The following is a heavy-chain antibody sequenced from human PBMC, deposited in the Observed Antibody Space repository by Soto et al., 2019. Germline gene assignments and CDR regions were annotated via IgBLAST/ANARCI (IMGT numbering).Heavy chain of an antibody. CDR1: GFSLTTDRVG. Sequence: QITLKESGPTLVKPTQTLTLTCTFSGFSLTTDRVGVGWIRQPPGEALEWLAVIYWDDSKTYRPSLASSLTITKETSKTQVALTMTNMDSLDTATYYSAHAYGGRSLYWGQGTLVNVSS. D-gene: IGHD1-26*01. CDR3: AHAYGGRSLY. J-gene: IGHJ4*02. CDR2: IYWDDSK. V-gene: IGHV2-5*02.